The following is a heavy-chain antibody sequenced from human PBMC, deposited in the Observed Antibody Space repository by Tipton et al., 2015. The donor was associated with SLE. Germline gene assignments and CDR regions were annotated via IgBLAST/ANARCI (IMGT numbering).Heavy chain of an antibody. CDR1: GFSFSSYT. J-gene: IGHJ5*02. V-gene: IGHV3-48*04. CDR2: INSDGTTK. Sequence: SLRLSCAVSGFSFSSYTISWVRQAPGKGLEWISYINSDGTTKYYAESVQGRFTISRDNAKNSLYLQMNSLRAEDTAVYYCASRNYYDSSGYRYNWFDPWGQGTLVTVSS. CDR3: ASRNYYDSSGYRYNWFDP. D-gene: IGHD3-22*01.